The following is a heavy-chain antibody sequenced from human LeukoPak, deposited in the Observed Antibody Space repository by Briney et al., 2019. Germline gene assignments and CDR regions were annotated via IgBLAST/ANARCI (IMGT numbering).Heavy chain of an antibody. J-gene: IGHJ5*02. V-gene: IGHV4-30-2*01. CDR3: ARDKPWFDP. CDR1: GGSISSGGYS. Sequence: PSQTLSLTCAVSGGSISSGGYSWSWIRQPPGTGLEWIGYIYHSGSTYYNPSLKSRVTISVDRSKNQFSLKLSSVTAADTAVYYCARDKPWFDPWGQGTLVTVSS. CDR2: IYHSGST.